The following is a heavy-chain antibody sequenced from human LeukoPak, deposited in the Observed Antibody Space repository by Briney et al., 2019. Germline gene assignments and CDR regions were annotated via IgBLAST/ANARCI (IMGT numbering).Heavy chain of an antibody. CDR3: AKSRWFGELSAFDY. CDR1: GFTFTSYS. CDR2: ISGSTSYI. J-gene: IGHJ4*02. V-gene: IGHV3-21*01. D-gene: IGHD3-10*01. Sequence: PGGSLRLSCAASGFTFTSYSMNWVRQAPGKGLEWVSSISGSTSYIYYADSVKGRFTISRDNAKNSLYLQMNSLRAEDTAVYYCAKSRWFGELSAFDYWGQGTLVTVSS.